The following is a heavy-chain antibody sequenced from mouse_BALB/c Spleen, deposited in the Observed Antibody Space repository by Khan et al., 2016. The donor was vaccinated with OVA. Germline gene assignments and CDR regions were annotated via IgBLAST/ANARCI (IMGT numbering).Heavy chain of an antibody. J-gene: IGHJ2*01. V-gene: IGHV1-7*01. CDR2: INPSSGHT. CDR1: GYTFTNYW. CDR3: ARDRIDY. Sequence: QVRLQQSGAELAKPGASVKMSCKASGYTFTNYWMHWVKQRPGQGLEWIGYINPSSGHTYYNQTFNDKATLTTDKSSSTAYMQLSSLTSEDSAVYYCARDRIDYWGQGTTLTVSS.